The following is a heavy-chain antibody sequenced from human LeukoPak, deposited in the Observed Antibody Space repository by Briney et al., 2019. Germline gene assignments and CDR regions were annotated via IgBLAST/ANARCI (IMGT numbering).Heavy chain of an antibody. V-gene: IGHV4-31*03. D-gene: IGHD2-15*01. J-gene: IGHJ6*02. CDR1: GGSISSGGYY. CDR3: AREAIPLLRAARHYYYGMDV. CDR2: IYYSGST. Sequence: PSETLSLTCTVSGGSISSGGYYWSWIRQHPGKGLEWIGYIYYSGSTYYNPSLKSRVTITVDTSKNQFSLKLSSVTAADTAVYYCAREAIPLLRAARHYYYGMDVWGQGTTVTVSS.